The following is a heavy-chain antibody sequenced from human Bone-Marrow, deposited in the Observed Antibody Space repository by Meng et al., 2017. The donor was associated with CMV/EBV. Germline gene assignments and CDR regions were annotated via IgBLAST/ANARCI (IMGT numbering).Heavy chain of an antibody. J-gene: IGHJ4*02. CDR3: AVTDYYDSSGYYSFDY. D-gene: IGHD3-22*01. Sequence: QGQLVQSGAEVKKPGASDKVSCKASGYTFTSYDINSVRQAAGQGLEWMGWMNPNSGNTDYAQKFQGRVTMTRNISKSTAYMDLSSLRSDDTAVYYCAVTDYYDSSGYYSFDYWGQGTLVTVSS. V-gene: IGHV1-8*01. CDR2: MNPNSGNT. CDR1: GYTFTSYD.